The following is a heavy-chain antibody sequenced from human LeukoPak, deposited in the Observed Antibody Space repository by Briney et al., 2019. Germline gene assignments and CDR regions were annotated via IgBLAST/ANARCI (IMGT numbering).Heavy chain of an antibody. CDR3: ARADYGDYAVY. J-gene: IGHJ4*02. Sequence: PGGSLRLSCAASGFTFSSYWMSWVRQAPGKGLERVANIKQDGSEEYYVDSVKGRFTISRDNAKNSLYLQMNSLRAEDTAVYYCARADYGDYAVYWGQGTLVTVSS. V-gene: IGHV3-7*01. CDR2: IKQDGSEE. CDR1: GFTFSSYW. D-gene: IGHD4-17*01.